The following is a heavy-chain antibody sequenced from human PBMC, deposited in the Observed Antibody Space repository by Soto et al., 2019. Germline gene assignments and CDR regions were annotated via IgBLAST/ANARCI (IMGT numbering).Heavy chain of an antibody. Sequence: QVQLVESGGGLVKPGGSLRLSCAASGFTFSDYYMSWIRQAPGKGLEWVSYISSSSSYTNYADSVKGRFHISRDNPKNSMYRQMNSLIAEDTAVDYCAREIMLTFGGVTLDAFDIWGQGTMVTVSS. J-gene: IGHJ3*02. CDR3: AREIMLTFGGVTLDAFDI. V-gene: IGHV3-11*06. CDR2: ISSSSSYT. CDR1: GFTFSDYY. D-gene: IGHD3-16*01.